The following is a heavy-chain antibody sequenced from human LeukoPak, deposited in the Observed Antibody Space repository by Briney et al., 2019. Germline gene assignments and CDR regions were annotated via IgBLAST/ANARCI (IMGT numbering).Heavy chain of an antibody. CDR3: AKVADYSLYYYYGMDV. V-gene: IGHV3-23*01. J-gene: IGHJ6*02. Sequence: PGGSLRLSCAASGFTFSSYAMSWVRQAPGKGLEWXXXXXGSGGSTYYADXVKGRFTISRDNSKNTLYLQMNSLRAEDTAVYYCAKVADYSLYYYYGMDVWGQGTTVTVSS. CDR2: XXGSGGST. D-gene: IGHD2-15*01. CDR1: GFTFSSYA.